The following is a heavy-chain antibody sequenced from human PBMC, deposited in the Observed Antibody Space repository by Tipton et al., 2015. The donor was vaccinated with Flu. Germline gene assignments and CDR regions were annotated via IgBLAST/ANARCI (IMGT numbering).Heavy chain of an antibody. CDR2: AHHTGTT. D-gene: IGHD4-11*01. CDR1: GYSVAGDYY. CDR3: ARRDYSNYVSDPKNWFDP. Sequence: TLSLTCSVSGYSVAGDYYWGWVRQSPGKGLEWIGNAHHTGTTYSNPSLQSRVSTSIDKSKNQFSLKLTSVTAADTAIYYCARRDYSNYVSDPKNWFDPWGRGILVAVSS. V-gene: IGHV4-38-2*01. J-gene: IGHJ5*02.